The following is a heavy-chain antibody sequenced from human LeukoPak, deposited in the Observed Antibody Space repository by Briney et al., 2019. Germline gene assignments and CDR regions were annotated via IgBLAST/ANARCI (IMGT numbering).Heavy chain of an antibody. CDR1: GFTFSSYA. J-gene: IGHJ6*02. CDR2: ISYDGSNK. Sequence: GRSLRLSCAASGFTFSSYAMHWVRQASGKGLEWVAVISYDGSNKYYADSVRGRFTISRDNSKNTLYLQMNSLRAEDTAVYYCARGKSGPYYDFWSGSQPLYGMDVWGQGTTVTVSS. D-gene: IGHD3-3*01. V-gene: IGHV3-30-3*01. CDR3: ARGKSGPYYDFWSGSQPLYGMDV.